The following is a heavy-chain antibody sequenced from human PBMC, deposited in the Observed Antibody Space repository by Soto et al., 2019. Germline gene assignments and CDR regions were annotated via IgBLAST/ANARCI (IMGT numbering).Heavy chain of an antibody. Sequence: QVQLQQWGAGLLKPSETLSLTCAVYGGSFSGYYWSWIRQPPGKGLEWIGEINHSGSTNYNPSLKSRVTISVDTSKNQCSLQLGSVTAADTAVYYCASGRGAIEVVPAARFDYWGQGTMVTVSS. CDR3: ASGRGAIEVVPAARFDY. D-gene: IGHD2-2*01. V-gene: IGHV4-34*01. CDR2: INHSGST. CDR1: GGSFSGYY. J-gene: IGHJ4*02.